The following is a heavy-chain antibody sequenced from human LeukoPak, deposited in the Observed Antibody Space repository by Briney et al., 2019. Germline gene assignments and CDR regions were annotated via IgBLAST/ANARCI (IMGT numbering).Heavy chain of an antibody. Sequence: GGSLRLSCVASGFTFSNYWMTWVRQAPGKGLEWVANIHPGGSEKYCVDSVKGRFTISRDNAENSLYLQTNSLRAEDTAIYYCARLGLSYITGTTADYWGQGTLVTVSS. CDR2: IHPGGSEK. CDR3: ARLGLSYITGTTADY. J-gene: IGHJ4*02. V-gene: IGHV3-7*01. CDR1: GFTFSNYW. D-gene: IGHD1-20*01.